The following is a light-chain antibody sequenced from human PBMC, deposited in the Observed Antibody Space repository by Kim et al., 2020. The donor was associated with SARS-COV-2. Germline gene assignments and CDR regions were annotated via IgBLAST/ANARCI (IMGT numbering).Light chain of an antibody. CDR3: ATWDDSLNGYV. V-gene: IGLV1-44*01. CDR2: SNN. CDR1: TSNIGTNS. J-gene: IGLJ1*01. Sequence: ELTQPPSASGTPGQRVTISCSGSTSNIGTNSVNWYQQLPGTAPKLLIYSNNQRPSGVPDRLSGSKSGTSASLAISGLQSDDEADYYCATWDDSLNGYVFGTGTKVTVL.